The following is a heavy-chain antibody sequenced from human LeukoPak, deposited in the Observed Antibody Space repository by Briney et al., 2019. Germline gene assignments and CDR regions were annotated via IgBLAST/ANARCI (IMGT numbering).Heavy chain of an antibody. V-gene: IGHV4-39*07. D-gene: IGHD3-3*01. CDR3: ARAPRITILGVVILKENYYYYMDV. CDR2: VYYSGST. Sequence: SETLSLTCTVSGDSISNNNFYWVWLRQTPGKGLECIVSVYYSGSTYSNPSLKSRVTISADTSKNQFSLKLSSVTAADTAVYYCARAPRITILGVVILKENYYYYMDVWGKGTTVTVSS. J-gene: IGHJ6*03. CDR1: GDSISNNNFY.